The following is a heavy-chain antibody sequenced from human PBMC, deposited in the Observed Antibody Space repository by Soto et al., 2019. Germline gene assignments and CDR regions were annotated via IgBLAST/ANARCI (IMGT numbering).Heavy chain of an antibody. Sequence: QVQLVQSGAEVKKPGASVKVSCKASGYTFTGYGISWARQAPGQGLEWMGWISAYNGNTNYAQKLQGRVTMTTDTSTSTAYMELRSLRSDDTAVYFCARAGYCGGDCYYAFDIWGQGTMVTVSS. CDR1: GYTFTGYG. CDR3: ARAGYCGGDCYYAFDI. J-gene: IGHJ3*02. V-gene: IGHV1-18*04. D-gene: IGHD2-21*02. CDR2: ISAYNGNT.